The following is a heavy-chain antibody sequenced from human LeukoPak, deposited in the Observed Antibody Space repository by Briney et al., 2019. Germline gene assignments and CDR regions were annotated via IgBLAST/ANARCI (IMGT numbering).Heavy chain of an antibody. CDR1: EYSFTTDW. J-gene: IGHJ5*02. V-gene: IGHV5-51*01. D-gene: IGHD3-16*01. Sequence: GESLKISCKGSEYSFTTDWIGWVRQMPGKGLEWVGIIHPIDSDTRYSPSFQGHVTISADKSINTAYLQWSSLRASYTAMYYCATHVTDDSPFNRFDPWGQGTLVTVSS. CDR2: IHPIDSDT. CDR3: ATHVTDDSPFNRFDP.